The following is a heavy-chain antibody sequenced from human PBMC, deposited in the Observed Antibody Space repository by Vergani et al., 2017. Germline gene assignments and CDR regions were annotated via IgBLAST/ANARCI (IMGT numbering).Heavy chain of an antibody. CDR1: GGSISSSSYY. CDR2: IYYSGST. D-gene: IGHD6-19*01. Sequence: QLQLQESGPGLVKPSETLSLTCTVSGGSISSSSYYWGWIRQPPGKGLEWIGSIYYSGSTYYNPSLKSRVTISVDTSKNQFSLKLSSVTAADTAVYYCASHRQWPPWFDPWGQGTLVTVSS. J-gene: IGHJ5*02. CDR3: ASHRQWPPWFDP. V-gene: IGHV4-39*07.